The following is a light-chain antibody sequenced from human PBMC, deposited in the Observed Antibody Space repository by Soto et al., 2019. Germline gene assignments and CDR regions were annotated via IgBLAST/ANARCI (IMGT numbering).Light chain of an antibody. V-gene: IGKV3-11*01. Sequence: IVLTQSPAILSLSPGERDTLSCRASQSVGSYFAWYQQKPCQAPRRLIYDAFSRATGIPARFSGSGSGTAFALTISSLEHEDFAVCFCQQRSSWPLTFGGGTMVEIK. CDR3: QQRSSWPLT. J-gene: IGKJ4*01. CDR1: QSVGSY. CDR2: DAF.